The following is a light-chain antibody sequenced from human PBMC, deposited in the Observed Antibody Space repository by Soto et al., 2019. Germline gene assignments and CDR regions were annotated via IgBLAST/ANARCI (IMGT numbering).Light chain of an antibody. V-gene: IGLV2-23*01. CDR2: EGN. J-gene: IGLJ1*01. Sequence: QSVLTQPASVSGSPGQSITISCTGASSDVGSYNLVSWYQQHPGKAPKLMIYEGNKRPSGVSNRFSGSKSGNTASLTISGLQADDEADYYCSYAGNPYVFGTGTKVTVL. CDR1: SSDVGSYNL. CDR3: CSYAGNPYV.